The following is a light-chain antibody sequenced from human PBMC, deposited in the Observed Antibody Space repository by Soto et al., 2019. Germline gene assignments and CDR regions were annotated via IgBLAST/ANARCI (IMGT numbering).Light chain of an antibody. CDR1: QSVSSN. J-gene: IGKJ5*01. CDR2: GAS. Sequence: IVFTQSPGTLSLSPGERATLSCRASQSVSSNLAWYQQKPGQAPRLLIYGASTRATGIPARFSGSGSGTDFTLTISSLEPEDFAVYYCQQRSNWPPEVTFGQGTRLEIK. CDR3: QQRSNWPPEVT. V-gene: IGKV3-11*01.